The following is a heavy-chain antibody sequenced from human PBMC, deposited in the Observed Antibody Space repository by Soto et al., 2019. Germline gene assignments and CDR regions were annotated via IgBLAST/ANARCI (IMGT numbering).Heavy chain of an antibody. CDR2: ISGSGGST. Sequence: GGSLRLSCAASGFTFSSYAMSWVRQAPGKGLEWVSAISGSGGSTYYADSVKGRFTISRDNSKNSLYLQMNSLRTEDTALYYCAKDRVREQWLGDAYYYGMDVWGQGTTVTVSS. V-gene: IGHV3-23*01. D-gene: IGHD6-19*01. CDR1: GFTFSSYA. CDR3: AKDRVREQWLGDAYYYGMDV. J-gene: IGHJ6*02.